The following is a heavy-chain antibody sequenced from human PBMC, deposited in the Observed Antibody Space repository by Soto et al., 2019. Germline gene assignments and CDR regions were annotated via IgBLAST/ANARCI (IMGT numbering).Heavy chain of an antibody. D-gene: IGHD2-2*01. CDR3: ARPYFGSISCHNWFDS. CDR1: GYIFTDYY. Sequence: ASVKVSCKASGYIFTDYYINWVRQAPGQGLEWMGWIGPNSGDTKYAQKFQGRVTMTTDTSITTAYMELSRLRSDDTAVYYCARPYFGSISCHNWFDSCGQGALGTVSS. CDR2: IGPNSGDT. J-gene: IGHJ5*01. V-gene: IGHV1-2*02.